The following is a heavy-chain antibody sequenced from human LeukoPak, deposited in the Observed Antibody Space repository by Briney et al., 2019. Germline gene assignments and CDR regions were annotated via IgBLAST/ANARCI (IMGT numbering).Heavy chain of an antibody. CDR2: ISSSGSTI. Sequence: PGGSLRLSCAASGFTFSNYAMSWVRQAPGKGLEWVSYISSSGSTIYYAVSVKGRFTISRDNAKNSLYLQMSSLRAEDTAVYYCARDSYYYDSSGYYGNWFDPWGQGTLVTVSS. CDR1: GFTFSNYA. D-gene: IGHD3-22*01. CDR3: ARDSYYYDSSGYYGNWFDP. V-gene: IGHV3-11*01. J-gene: IGHJ5*02.